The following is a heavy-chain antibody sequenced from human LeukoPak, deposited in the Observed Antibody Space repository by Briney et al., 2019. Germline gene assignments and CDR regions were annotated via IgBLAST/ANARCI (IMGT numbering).Heavy chain of an antibody. J-gene: IGHJ4*02. CDR3: AKDDAWLQYNY. CDR1: GFTLSTYA. D-gene: IGHD5-24*01. V-gene: IGHV3-23*01. CDR2: TSSSDAGT. Sequence: GGSLRLSCAASGFTLSTYAMSWVRQTPGKGLEWVAATSSSDAGTYHADSVRGRFTISRDNSKNTLYLQMNSLRVEDTAVFYCAKDDAWLQYNYWGQGTLVTVSS.